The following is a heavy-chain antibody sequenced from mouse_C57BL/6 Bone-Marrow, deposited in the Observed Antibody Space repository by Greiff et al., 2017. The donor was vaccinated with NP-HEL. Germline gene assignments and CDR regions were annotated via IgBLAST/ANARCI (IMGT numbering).Heavy chain of an antibody. V-gene: IGHV1-69*01. CDR2: IDPSDSYT. CDR3: ARLNSNWGFAY. D-gene: IGHD2-5*01. J-gene: IGHJ3*01. CDR1: GYTFTSYW. Sequence: VQLQQPGAELVMPGASVKLSCKASGYTFTSYWMHWVKQRPGQGLEWIGEIDPSDSYTNYNQKFKGKSTLTVDKSSSTAYMQLSSLTSEDSAVYYCARLNSNWGFAYWGQGTLVTVSA.